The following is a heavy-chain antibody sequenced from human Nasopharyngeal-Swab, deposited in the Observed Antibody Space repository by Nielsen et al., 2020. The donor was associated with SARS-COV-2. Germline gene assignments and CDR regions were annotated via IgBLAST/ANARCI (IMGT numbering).Heavy chain of an antibody. J-gene: IGHJ3*02. CDR3: ATDTPGSGFALDT. Sequence: GGSLRLSCAASGFTFSNYAMHWVRQAPGQGLEWVAFIWYDGSNKEYADAEKGRFTISRDNSKNTVFLQMNILRVEDTAVYYCATDTPGSGFALDTWGQGTMVTVLS. D-gene: IGHD3-22*01. CDR2: IWYDGSNK. V-gene: IGHV3-30*02. CDR1: GFTFSNYA.